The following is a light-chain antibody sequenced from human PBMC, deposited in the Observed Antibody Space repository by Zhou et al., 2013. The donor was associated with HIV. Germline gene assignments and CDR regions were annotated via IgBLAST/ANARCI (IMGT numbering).Light chain of an antibody. CDR2: DAS. Sequence: EIVLTQSPATLSLSPGERATLSCRASQSVSSYLAWYQQNPGQAPRLLIHDASNRATGIPARFSGSGSGTDFTLTISSLEPEDFAVYYCQQRSSWPITFGQGTRLE. CDR3: QQRSSWPIT. V-gene: IGKV3-11*01. J-gene: IGKJ5*01. CDR1: QSVSSY.